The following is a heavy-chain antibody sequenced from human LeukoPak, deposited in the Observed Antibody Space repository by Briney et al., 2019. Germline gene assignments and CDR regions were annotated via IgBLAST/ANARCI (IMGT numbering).Heavy chain of an antibody. CDR2: IWYDGSNK. CDR1: GFTFSNYA. J-gene: IGHJ4*02. Sequence: GRSLRLSCVASGFTFSNYAMHWVRQAPGEGLEWVAVIWYDGSNKYYADSVKGRLTISRDNSKNTLYLQMNSLRAEDTAMYYCARDPPPEIDYWGQGTLVTVSS. D-gene: IGHD1-14*01. V-gene: IGHV3-33*01. CDR3: ARDPPPEIDY.